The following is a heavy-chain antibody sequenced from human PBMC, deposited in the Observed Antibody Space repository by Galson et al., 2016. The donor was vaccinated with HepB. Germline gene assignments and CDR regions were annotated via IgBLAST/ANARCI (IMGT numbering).Heavy chain of an antibody. D-gene: IGHD5-24*01. CDR3: TRDPGDGYNALFAFAM. V-gene: IGHV3-53*01. CDR2: IYSGGTT. Sequence: SLRLSCAASGFTVSDNYMSWVRQAPGKGLEWVSAIYSGGTTYFADSVRGRFTLSRDPSENTLYLQMNSLRAEDTAVYYCTRDPGDGYNALFAFAMWGHGTMVTVSS. CDR1: GFTVSDNY. J-gene: IGHJ3*02.